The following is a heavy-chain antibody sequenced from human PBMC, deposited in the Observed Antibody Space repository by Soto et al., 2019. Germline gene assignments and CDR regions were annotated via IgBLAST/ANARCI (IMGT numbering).Heavy chain of an antibody. CDR2: ISSSGTSA. V-gene: IGHV3-11*05. D-gene: IGHD6-19*01. CDR1: GFTFSAFY. CDR3: ARDRGAVTGQYFDY. Sequence: QVQLEESGGGLVKPGGSLRLSCAASGFTFSAFYMSWIRQAPGKGLEYISYISSSGTSANYADSVKGRFTISRDNAKNSLSLQMNSLRAEDTAVYYCARDRGAVTGQYFDYWGQGALVTVSS. J-gene: IGHJ4*02.